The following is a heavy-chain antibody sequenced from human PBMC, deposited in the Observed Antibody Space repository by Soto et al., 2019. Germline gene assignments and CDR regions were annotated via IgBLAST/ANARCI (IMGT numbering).Heavy chain of an antibody. CDR3: ASLASYCSSTSGYGGGYYYGMDV. D-gene: IGHD2-2*01. J-gene: IGHJ6*02. Sequence: QVQLQESGPGLVKPSGTLSLTCAVSGGSISSSNWWSWVRQPPGKGLEWIGEIYHSGSTNYNPSLKSRVTISVDKSKNQFPLKRSSVTAGDTAVYYCASLASYCSSTSGYGGGYYYGMDVGGQGPTVTVSS. CDR1: GGSISSSNW. CDR2: IYHSGST. V-gene: IGHV4-4*02.